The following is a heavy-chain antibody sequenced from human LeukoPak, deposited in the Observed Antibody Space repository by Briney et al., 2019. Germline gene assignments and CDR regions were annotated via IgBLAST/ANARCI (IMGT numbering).Heavy chain of an antibody. J-gene: IGHJ4*02. D-gene: IGHD3-10*02. CDR2: IYSGGST. Sequence: GGSLRLSCAASGFTFSSYAMSWVRQAPGKGLEWVSVIYSGGSTFYADSVKGRFTISRDNSKNTLYLQMNGLRAEDTAVYYCARCSLAFFDYWGQGTLVTVSS. CDR1: GFTFSSYA. V-gene: IGHV3-66*01. CDR3: ARCSLAFFDY.